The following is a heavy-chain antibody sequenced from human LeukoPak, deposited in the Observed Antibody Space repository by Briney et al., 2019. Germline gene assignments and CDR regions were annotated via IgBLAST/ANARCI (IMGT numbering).Heavy chain of an antibody. CDR1: GFTFSSYT. Sequence: PGGSLRLSCAASGFTFSSYTMNWVRQAPGKGLVWVSRINSDGSSTSYADSVKGRFTISRDNAKNTLYLQMNSLRAEDTAVYYCARATTVTTFFDYWGQGTLVTVSS. CDR2: INSDGSST. D-gene: IGHD4-17*01. V-gene: IGHV3-74*01. CDR3: ARATTVTTFFDY. J-gene: IGHJ4*02.